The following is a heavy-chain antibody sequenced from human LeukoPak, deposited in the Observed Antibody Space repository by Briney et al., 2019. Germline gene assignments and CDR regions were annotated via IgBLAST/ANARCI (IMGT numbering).Heavy chain of an antibody. CDR1: GFTFSDYY. J-gene: IGHJ4*02. Sequence: PGGSLRLSCAASGFTFSDYYMSWIRQAPGKGLEWFSYISYSGTTIYYADSVKGRFTISRDNARNSLYLQMNSLRADDTAMYYCARVSATTVTIYSWGQGTLVTVSS. CDR2: ISYSGTTI. CDR3: ARVSATTVTIYS. D-gene: IGHD4-17*01. V-gene: IGHV3-11*01.